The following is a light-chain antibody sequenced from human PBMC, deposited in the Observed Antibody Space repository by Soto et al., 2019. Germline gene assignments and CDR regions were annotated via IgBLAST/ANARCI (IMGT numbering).Light chain of an antibody. V-gene: IGLV3-21*02. CDR2: DDS. Sequence: YELTQPPSVSVAPGQTASITCGGNVIGSVSVHWYQQKPGQAPVLVVFDDSDRPSGIPERFSGSNSRNTATLTISRVEAGDEADYYCQVWDSSSDHVIFGGGTKVTVL. CDR1: VIGSVS. CDR3: QVWDSSSDHVI. J-gene: IGLJ2*01.